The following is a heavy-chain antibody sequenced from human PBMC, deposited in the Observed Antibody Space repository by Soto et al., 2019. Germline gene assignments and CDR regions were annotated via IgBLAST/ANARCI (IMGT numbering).Heavy chain of an antibody. CDR2: ISSSSSTI. Sequence: PGGSLRLSCAASGFTFSNYGMNWVRQAPGKGLEWVSYISSSSSTIYYADSVKGRFTISRDNAKNSLYLQMNSLRAEDTAVYYCAIAYPRYFDPKGVCDIWGQGTMVTVSS. CDR3: AIAYPRYFDPKGVCDI. V-gene: IGHV3-48*01. J-gene: IGHJ3*02. CDR1: GFTFSNYG. D-gene: IGHD3-9*01.